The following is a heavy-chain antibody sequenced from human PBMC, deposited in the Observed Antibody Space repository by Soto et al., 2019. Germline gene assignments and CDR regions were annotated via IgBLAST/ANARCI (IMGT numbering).Heavy chain of an antibody. CDR1: GDSVSSNSAA. J-gene: IGHJ6*02. CDR3: TGITWFRGMDV. Sequence: SQTLSLTCVISGDSVSSNSAALNWIRQSPSRGLEWLGRTYYKSKWNNDYALSVKSRITINPDTSKNQFSLHLYSVTPEDTAVYYCTGITWFRGMDVWGQGTPVTVSS. V-gene: IGHV6-1*01. D-gene: IGHD3-10*01. CDR2: TYYKSKWNN.